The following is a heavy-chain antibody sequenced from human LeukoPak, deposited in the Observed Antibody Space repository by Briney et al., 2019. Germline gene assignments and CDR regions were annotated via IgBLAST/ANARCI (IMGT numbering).Heavy chain of an antibody. CDR2: IYYSGST. D-gene: IGHD4-11*01. Sequence: SETLSLTCTVSGGSISSSSYYWGWIRQPPGKGLEWIGYIYYSGSTNYNPSLKSRVTISVDTSKNQFSLKLSSVTAADTAVYYCARAPTVTTYFWFDPWGQGTLVTVSS. J-gene: IGHJ5*02. CDR1: GGSISSSSYY. CDR3: ARAPTVTTYFWFDP. V-gene: IGHV4-61*05.